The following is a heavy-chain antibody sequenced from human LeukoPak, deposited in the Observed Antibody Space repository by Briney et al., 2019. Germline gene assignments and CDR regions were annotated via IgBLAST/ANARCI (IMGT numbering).Heavy chain of an antibody. D-gene: IGHD6-13*01. CDR2: FDPEDGKT. CDR1: GYTLTELS. Sequence: GASVKVSCKVSGYTLTELSMFWVRQAPGKGLEWMGSFDPEDGKTVYAQKFQGRVTMTEDTPTDTAYMELSSLRSEDTAVYYCATGYLVTAGLMDVWGQGTTVTVSS. CDR3: ATGYLVTAGLMDV. V-gene: IGHV1-24*01. J-gene: IGHJ6*02.